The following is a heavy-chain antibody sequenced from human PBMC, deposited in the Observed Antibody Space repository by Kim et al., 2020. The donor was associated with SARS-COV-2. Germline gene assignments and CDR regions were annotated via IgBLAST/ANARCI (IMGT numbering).Heavy chain of an antibody. J-gene: IGHJ4*02. CDR3: AKDSYYDSSGPPDLLDY. V-gene: IGHV3-23*01. Sequence: VKGRFTISRDNSKNTLYLQMNSLRAEDTAVYYCAKDSYYDSSGPPDLLDYWGQGTLVTVSS. D-gene: IGHD3-22*01.